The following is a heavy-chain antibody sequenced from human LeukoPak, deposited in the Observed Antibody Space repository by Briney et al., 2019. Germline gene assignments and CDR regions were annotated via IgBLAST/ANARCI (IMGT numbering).Heavy chain of an antibody. Sequence: SVKVSCKASGGTFSSYAISWVRQAPGQGLEWMGRIIPILGIANYAQKFQGRVTITAAKSTSTAYMELSSLRSEDTAVYYCARDALIGRVYSYGAWGQGTLVTVSS. D-gene: IGHD5-18*01. CDR2: IIPILGIA. CDR1: GGTFSSYA. CDR3: ARDALIGRVYSYGA. J-gene: IGHJ4*02. V-gene: IGHV1-69*04.